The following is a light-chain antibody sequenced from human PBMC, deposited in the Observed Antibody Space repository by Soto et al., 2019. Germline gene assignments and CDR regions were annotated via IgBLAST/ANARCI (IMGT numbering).Light chain of an antibody. J-gene: IGKJ2*01. CDR2: KAS. CDR1: QSINSW. Sequence: DIQMTQSPSTLSASVGDRVTITCRASQSINSWLAWYQQKPGKAPDLLIYKASILESGVPSRFSGSGSGTEFTPTISSLQPEDFATYYGQHDYSYGAFGQGTKLESK. CDR3: QHDYSYGA. V-gene: IGKV1-5*03.